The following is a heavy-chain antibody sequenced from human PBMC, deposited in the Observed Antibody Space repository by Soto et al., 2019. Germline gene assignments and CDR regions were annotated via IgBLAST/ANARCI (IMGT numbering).Heavy chain of an antibody. D-gene: IGHD3-3*01. J-gene: IGHJ6*02. CDR3: ARVNTIFGVANYAMDV. CDR1: GYSVTGYY. V-gene: IGHV1-2*02. Sequence: ASVKVSCKASGYSVTGYYMYWVRQAPGQGLEWMGWINPNSGDTNYAQNFQGRVTMTRDTSISTAYLELSSLRSDDTAVYYCARVNTIFGVANYAMDVWGQGTTVTVSS. CDR2: INPNSGDT.